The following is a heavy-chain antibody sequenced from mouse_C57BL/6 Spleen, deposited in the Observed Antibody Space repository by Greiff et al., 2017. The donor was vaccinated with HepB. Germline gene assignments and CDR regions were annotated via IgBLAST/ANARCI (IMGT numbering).Heavy chain of an antibody. J-gene: IGHJ2*01. Sequence: QVQLKQPGAELVKPGASVKMSCKASGYTFTSYWITWVKRRPGQGLEWIGDIYPGSGSTNYNEKFKSKATLTVDTSSSTAYMQLSSLTSEDSAVYYCARRPLGYFDYWGQGTTLTVSS. CDR1: GYTFTSYW. V-gene: IGHV1-55*01. D-gene: IGHD3-1*01. CDR2: IYPGSGST. CDR3: ARRPLGYFDY.